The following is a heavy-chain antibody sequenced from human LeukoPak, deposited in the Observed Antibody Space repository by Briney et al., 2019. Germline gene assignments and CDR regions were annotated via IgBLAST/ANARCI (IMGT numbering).Heavy chain of an antibody. D-gene: IGHD3-10*01. CDR1: GYTFTSYG. V-gene: IGHV1-18*01. Sequence: ASVKVSCKASGYTFTSYGISWVRQAPGQGLEWMGWISAYNGNTNYAQKLQGRVTMTTDTSTSTAYMELRSLRSDDTAVYYCARAGVKRNYGSGSYDYWGQGTLVTVSS. CDR2: ISAYNGNT. CDR3: ARAGVKRNYGSGSYDY. J-gene: IGHJ4*02.